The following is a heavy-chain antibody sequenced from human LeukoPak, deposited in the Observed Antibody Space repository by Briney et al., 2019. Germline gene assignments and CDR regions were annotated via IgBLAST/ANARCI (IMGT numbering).Heavy chain of an antibody. CDR1: GFTFSSYE. CDR2: ISSSGSTI. CDR3: ARVSRTPGTSIPLFED. J-gene: IGHJ4*02. V-gene: IGHV3-48*03. D-gene: IGHD1-1*01. Sequence: GGSLRLSCAASGFTFSSYEMNWVRQAPAKGLEWVSYISSSGSTIYYADSVKGRFTISRDNAKNSLYLQMDSLRAEDTAVYYCARVSRTPGTSIPLFEDWGQGTLVTVSS.